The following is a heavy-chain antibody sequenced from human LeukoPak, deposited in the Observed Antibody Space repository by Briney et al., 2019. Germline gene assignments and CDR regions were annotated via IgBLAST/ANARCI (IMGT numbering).Heavy chain of an antibody. J-gene: IGHJ4*02. Sequence: PGGSLRLSCAASGFTFSSYSMNWVRQAPGKGLEWGSYISSSSSTIYYADSVKGRFTISRDNAKNSLYLQMNSLRAEDTAVYYCARFIYDILTGPAAWFVDDYWGQGTLVTVSS. D-gene: IGHD3-9*01. CDR1: GFTFSSYS. CDR2: ISSSSSTI. CDR3: ARFIYDILTGPAAWFVDDY. V-gene: IGHV3-48*01.